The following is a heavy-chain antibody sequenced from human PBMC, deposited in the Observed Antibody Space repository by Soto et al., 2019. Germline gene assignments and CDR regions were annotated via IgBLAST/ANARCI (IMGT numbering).Heavy chain of an antibody. CDR3: TTERDIFLWFGEKGYYYYYMAV. Sequence: EVQLVESGGGLVKPGGSLRLSCAASGFTFNNAWMSWVRQAPGKGLEWVGRIRSKSDGGTTDYAALVKGRFTISRDYSKDTLYLQMNSLKTEDAAVYYCTTERDIFLWFGEKGYYYYYMAVWGKGTTVTVSS. CDR1: GFTFNNAW. V-gene: IGHV3-15*01. J-gene: IGHJ6*03. CDR2: IRSKSDGGTT. D-gene: IGHD3-10*01.